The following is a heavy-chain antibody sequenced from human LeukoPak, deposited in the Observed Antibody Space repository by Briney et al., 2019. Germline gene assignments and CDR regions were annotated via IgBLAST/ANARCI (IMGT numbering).Heavy chain of an antibody. Sequence: SETLSLTCTVSGGSISSSSYYWGWIRQPPGKGLEWIGSIYYSGSTYYNPSLKSRVTISVDTSKNQFSLKLSSVTAADTAVYYCARDTPTQWLVRRGYFDYWGQGTLVTVSS. CDR3: ARDTPTQWLVRRGYFDY. CDR1: GGSISSSSYY. CDR2: IYYSGST. J-gene: IGHJ4*02. D-gene: IGHD6-19*01. V-gene: IGHV4-39*07.